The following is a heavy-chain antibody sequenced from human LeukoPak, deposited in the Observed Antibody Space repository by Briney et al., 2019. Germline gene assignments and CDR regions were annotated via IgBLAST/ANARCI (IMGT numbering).Heavy chain of an antibody. CDR3: AREQWFRWEY. J-gene: IGHJ4*02. CDR2: INHSGST. Sequence: SETLSLTCAVYGGSFSGYYWSWIRQPPGKGLEWIGEINHSGSTNYNPSLKSRVTISVDTSKNQFSLKLSSVTAADTAVYYCAREQWFRWEYWGQGILVTVSS. CDR1: GGSFSGYY. D-gene: IGHD3-22*01. V-gene: IGHV4-34*01.